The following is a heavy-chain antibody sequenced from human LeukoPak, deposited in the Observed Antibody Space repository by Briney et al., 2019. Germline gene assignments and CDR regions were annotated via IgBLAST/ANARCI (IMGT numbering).Heavy chain of an antibody. V-gene: IGHV3-30*02. CDR3: AKAGLGGFDY. CDR1: GFTFSSYG. J-gene: IGHJ4*02. Sequence: SGGSLRLSCAASGFTFSSYGMHWVRQAPGRGLEWVAFIRYDGSNKYYADSVKCRFTISRDNSKNTLYLQMNSLRAEDTAVYYCAKAGLGGFDYWGQGTLVTVSS. CDR2: IRYDGSNK. D-gene: IGHD3-16*01.